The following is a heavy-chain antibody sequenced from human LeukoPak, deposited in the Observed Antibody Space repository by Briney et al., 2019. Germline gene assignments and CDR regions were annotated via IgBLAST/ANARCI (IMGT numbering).Heavy chain of an antibody. V-gene: IGHV4-34*01. CDR1: GGSFSGYY. D-gene: IGHD3-22*01. CDR3: ARFPPAQYYYDSSGYSNWFDP. J-gene: IGHJ5*02. Sequence: SETLSLTCAVYGGSFSGYYWSWIRQPPGKGLEWSGEINHSGGTNYNPSLKSRVTISVDTSKNQFSLKLSSVTAADTAVYYCARFPPAQYYYDSSGYSNWFDPWGQGTLVTVSS. CDR2: INHSGGT.